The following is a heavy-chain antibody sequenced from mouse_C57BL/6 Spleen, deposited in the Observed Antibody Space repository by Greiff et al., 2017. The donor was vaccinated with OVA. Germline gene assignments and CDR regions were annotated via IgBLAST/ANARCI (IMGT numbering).Heavy chain of an antibody. D-gene: IGHD3-3*01. CDR2: IDPGTGGT. CDR1: GYTFTDYD. Sequence: VQLQESGAELVRPGASVTLSCKASGYTFTDYDMHWVKQTPVHGLEWIGAIDPGTGGTAYTQKFKGKAILTADKSSSTAYLELRSLTSEDSAVYYCTRRILGAMEYWGKGTSVTVSS. V-gene: IGHV1-15*01. CDR3: TRRILGAMEY. J-gene: IGHJ4*01.